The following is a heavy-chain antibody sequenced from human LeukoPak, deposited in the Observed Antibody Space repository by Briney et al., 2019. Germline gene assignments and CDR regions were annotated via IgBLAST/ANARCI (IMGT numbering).Heavy chain of an antibody. J-gene: IGHJ4*02. CDR2: IWYDGSNK. V-gene: IGHV3-33*01. D-gene: IGHD4-11*01. Sequence: GRSLRLSCAASGFTFSSYGMHWVRQAPGKGLEWVAVIWYDGSNKYYADSVKGRFTISRDNSKNTLYLQMNSLRAEDTAVYYCARGAARTTIDYWGQGTLVTVSS. CDR3: ARGAARTTIDY. CDR1: GFTFSSYG.